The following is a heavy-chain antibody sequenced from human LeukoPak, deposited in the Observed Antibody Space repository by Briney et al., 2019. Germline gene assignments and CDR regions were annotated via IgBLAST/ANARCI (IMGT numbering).Heavy chain of an antibody. V-gene: IGHV3-23*02. D-gene: IGHD4/OR15-4a*01. CDR1: RFSFDLYA. J-gene: IGHJ3*01. CDR2: ISYSGASP. CDR3: AKDSSVLPNALEL. Sequence: GGSLRLSCAHSRFSFDLYATTSVPHTPGKRRECVSAISYSGASPYYGEPVKGRFTISRDNSKNTVYLQMYSLRDEDTALYSCAKDSSVLPNALELWGQGTVVTVSS.